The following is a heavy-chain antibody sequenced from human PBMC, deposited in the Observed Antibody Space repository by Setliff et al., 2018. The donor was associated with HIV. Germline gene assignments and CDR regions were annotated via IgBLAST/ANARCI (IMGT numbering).Heavy chain of an antibody. CDR1: GVTFRRFA. D-gene: IGHD5-12*01. J-gene: IGHJ6*03. CDR3: ARVGEMATIGYSYYYMDV. CDR2: IIPMFGTT. V-gene: IGHV1-69*13. Sequence: RASVKVSCKASGVTFRRFAFSWVRQAPGQGLEWMGGIIPMFGTTNYAQKFQGRVTITADESTSTVYMELTSLRFEDTAVYYCARVGEMATIGYSYYYMDVWGKGTTVTVSS.